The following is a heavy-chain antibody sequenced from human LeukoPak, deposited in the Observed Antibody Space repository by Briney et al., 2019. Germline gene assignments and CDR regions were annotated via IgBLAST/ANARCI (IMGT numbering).Heavy chain of an antibody. D-gene: IGHD1-1*01. V-gene: IGHV3-30-3*01. CDR3: ARETAGTTPFDY. J-gene: IGHJ4*02. Sequence: GGSLRLSCAASGFTFSGYAMHWVRQAPDKGLEWVAVISYDGNNQYYADSVKGRFTISRDNAKNSLYLQMNSLRDGDTAVYYCARETAGTTPFDYWGQGTLVTVSS. CDR2: ISYDGNNQ. CDR1: GFTFSGYA.